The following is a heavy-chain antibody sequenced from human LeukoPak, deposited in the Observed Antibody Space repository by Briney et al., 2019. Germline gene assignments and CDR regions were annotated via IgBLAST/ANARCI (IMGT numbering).Heavy chain of an antibody. Sequence: ASVKVSCKASGYTFTTYGISWVRQAPGQGLEWMGWISAYNGNTNYAQKLQGRVTMTTDTSTSTAYMELRSLRSDDTAVYYCATLIVGATAGPYFDYWGQGTLVTVSS. CDR1: GYTFTTYG. CDR3: ATLIVGATAGPYFDY. D-gene: IGHD1-26*01. V-gene: IGHV1-18*01. J-gene: IGHJ4*02. CDR2: ISAYNGNT.